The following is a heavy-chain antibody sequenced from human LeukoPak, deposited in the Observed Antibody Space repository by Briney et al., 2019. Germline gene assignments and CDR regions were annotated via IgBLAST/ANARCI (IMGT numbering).Heavy chain of an antibody. Sequence: SVKVSCKASGGTFSSYAISWVRQAPGQGLECMGGIIPIFGTANYAQKFQGRVTITADESTSTAYMELSSLRSEDTAVYYCARVSEMATITSPFDYWGQGTLVTVSS. D-gene: IGHD5-24*01. CDR2: IIPIFGTA. CDR3: ARVSEMATITSPFDY. V-gene: IGHV1-69*01. CDR1: GGTFSSYA. J-gene: IGHJ4*02.